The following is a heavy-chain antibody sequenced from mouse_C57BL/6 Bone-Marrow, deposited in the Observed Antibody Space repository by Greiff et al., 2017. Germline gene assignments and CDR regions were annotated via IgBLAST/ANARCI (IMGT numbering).Heavy chain of an antibody. D-gene: IGHD2-3*01. CDR2: IHPNSGST. Sequence: QVHVKQSGAELVKPGASVKLSCKASGYTFTSYWMHWVKQRPGQGLEWIGMIHPNSGSTNYNEKFKSKATLTVDKSSSTAYMQLSSLTSEDSAVYYCARRWFYFDYWGQGTTLTVSS. V-gene: IGHV1-64*01. J-gene: IGHJ2*01. CDR1: GYTFTSYW. CDR3: ARRWFYFDY.